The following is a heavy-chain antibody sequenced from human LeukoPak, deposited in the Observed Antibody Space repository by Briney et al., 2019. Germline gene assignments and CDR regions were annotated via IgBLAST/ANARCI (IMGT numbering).Heavy chain of an antibody. J-gene: IGHJ4*02. CDR1: GGSISSSSYY. CDR2: IYYSGST. V-gene: IGHV4-39*07. Sequence: SETLSLTCTVSGGSISSSSYYWGWIRQPPGRGLEWIVSIYYSGSTYYNPSLKSRVTISVDTSKNQFSLKLSSVTAADTAVYYCASLAAVAALYYFDYWGQGTLVTVSS. D-gene: IGHD6-19*01. CDR3: ASLAAVAALYYFDY.